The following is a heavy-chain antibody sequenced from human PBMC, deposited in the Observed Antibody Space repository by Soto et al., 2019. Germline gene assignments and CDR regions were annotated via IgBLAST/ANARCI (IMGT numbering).Heavy chain of an antibody. CDR1: GFTFRSYW. Sequence: EVQLVESGGGLVQPGGSLRLSCAGSGFTFRSYWMSWVRQAPGKGLEWVANINQDGSDKFCMDSMKGRFTISRDKAENSLYLQMNSLRVADTAVYYCARVWNDGRIDYWGQGTLVTFSS. CDR2: INQDGSDK. V-gene: IGHV3-7*01. CDR3: ARVWNDGRIDY. J-gene: IGHJ4*02. D-gene: IGHD1-1*01.